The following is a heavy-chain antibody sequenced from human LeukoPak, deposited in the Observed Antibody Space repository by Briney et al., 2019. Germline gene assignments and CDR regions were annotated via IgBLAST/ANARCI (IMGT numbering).Heavy chain of an antibody. Sequence: GESLKISCKGSGYSFISYWIGWVRQLPGKGLEWMGIIYPGDSDTRYSPSFQGQVTILADKSISTAYLQWSSLKASDTAMYYCARLEVGFQYYFDYWGQGTLVTVSS. CDR3: ARLEVGFQYYFDY. V-gene: IGHV5-51*01. CDR1: GYSFISYW. J-gene: IGHJ4*02. CDR2: IYPGDSDT. D-gene: IGHD1-26*01.